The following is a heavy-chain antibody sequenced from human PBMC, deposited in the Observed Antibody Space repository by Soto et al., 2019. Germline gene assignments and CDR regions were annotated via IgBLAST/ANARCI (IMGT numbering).Heavy chain of an antibody. CDR1: GFTFNSSA. J-gene: IGHJ3*02. D-gene: IGHD2-21*02. CDR3: AAAAYCGGDCYAFDI. CDR2: IVVGSGNT. V-gene: IGHV1-58*01. Sequence: SVKVSCKASGFTFNSSAVQWVRQARGQRLEWIGWIVVGSGNTNYAQKFQERVTITRDMSTSTAYMELSSLRSEDTAVYYCAAAAYCGGDCYAFDIWGQGTMVNVSS.